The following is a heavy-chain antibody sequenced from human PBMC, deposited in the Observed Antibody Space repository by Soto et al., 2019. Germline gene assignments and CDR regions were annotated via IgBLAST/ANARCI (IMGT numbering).Heavy chain of an antibody. CDR3: ARHSFSGSSIPGP. CDR1: GFTFSSYS. D-gene: IGHD1-26*01. J-gene: IGHJ5*02. V-gene: IGHV3-21*01. Sequence: GGSLRLSCAASGFTFSSYSMNWVRQAPGKGLEWVSSISSSSSYIYYADSVKGRFTISRDNAKNSLYLQMNSLRPEDTAVYYCARHSFSGSSIPGPWGQGTLVTVSS. CDR2: ISSSSSYI.